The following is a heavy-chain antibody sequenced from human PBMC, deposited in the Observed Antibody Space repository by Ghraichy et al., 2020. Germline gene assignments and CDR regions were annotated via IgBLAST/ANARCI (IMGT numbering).Heavy chain of an antibody. J-gene: IGHJ5*02. CDR3: ARGGVTMVRGVPFWFDP. CDR2: IYYSGST. CDR1: GGSISSSSYY. D-gene: IGHD3-10*01. V-gene: IGHV4-39*01. Sequence: SETLSLTCTVSGGSISSSSYYWGWIRQPPGKGLEWIGSIYYSGSTYYNPSLKSRVTISVDTSKNQFSLKLSSVTAADTAVYYCARGGVTMVRGVPFWFDPWGQGTLVTVSS.